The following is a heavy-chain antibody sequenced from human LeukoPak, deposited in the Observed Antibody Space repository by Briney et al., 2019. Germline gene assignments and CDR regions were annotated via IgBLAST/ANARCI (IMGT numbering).Heavy chain of an antibody. J-gene: IGHJ4*02. CDR3: ARKGEIYCDYDY. CDR1: RYTLTRYY. Sequence: ASLKVSCKASRYTLTRYYMHSVRQAPGQGVEWMGWINPNSGGAHYAQKFQSSVTVTRDTSISTTYMDLSRMKSDDTATSYCARKGEIYCDYDYWGQGKLVTVSS. D-gene: IGHD4-17*01. CDR2: INPNSGGA. V-gene: IGHV1-2*02.